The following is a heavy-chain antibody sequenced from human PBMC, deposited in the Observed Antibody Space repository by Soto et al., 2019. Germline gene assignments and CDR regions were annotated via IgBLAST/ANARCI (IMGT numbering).Heavy chain of an antibody. CDR2: INHRGST. CDR1: GGSFSGYY. CDR3: ARVEVAVAGQFDP. J-gene: IGHJ5*02. V-gene: IGHV4-34*01. D-gene: IGHD6-19*01. Sequence: QVQLQQWGAGLLKPSETLSLTCAVYGGSFSGYYWSWIRQPPGKGLEWIGEINHRGSTNYNPSLKSRVTISVDTSKNQFSLKLSSVTAADTAVYYCARVEVAVAGQFDPWGQGTLGTGSS.